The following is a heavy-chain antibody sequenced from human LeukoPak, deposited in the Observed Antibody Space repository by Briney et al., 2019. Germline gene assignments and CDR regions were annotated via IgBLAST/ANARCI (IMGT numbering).Heavy chain of an antibody. J-gene: IGHJ4*02. CDR2: ISSSGSTI. D-gene: IGHD3-9*01. CDR1: GFTFSSYE. CDR3: AVLILTGYYRGYFDY. V-gene: IGHV3-48*03. Sequence: GGALRLSCAASGFTFSSYEMNWVRQAPGKGLEGVSYISSSGSTIYYADSVKGRFNISRDNAKNSLYLQMNSLRAEDTAVYYCAVLILTGYYRGYFDYWGQGTLVTVSS.